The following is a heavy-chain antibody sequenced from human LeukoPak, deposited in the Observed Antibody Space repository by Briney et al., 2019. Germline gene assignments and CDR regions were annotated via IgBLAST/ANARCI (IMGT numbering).Heavy chain of an antibody. CDR1: GFTFSSYG. CDR2: IRYDGSNK. D-gene: IGHD6-13*01. V-gene: IGHV3-30*02. J-gene: IGHJ4*02. Sequence: GGSLRLSCAASGFTFSSYGMHWVRQAPGKGLEWVAFIRYDGSNKYYADSVKGRFTISRDNSKNTLYLQMNSLRAEDTAVYYRAKDPTTSFPRYSSSWYPYYFDYWGQGTLVTVSS. CDR3: AKDPTTSFPRYSSSWYPYYFDY.